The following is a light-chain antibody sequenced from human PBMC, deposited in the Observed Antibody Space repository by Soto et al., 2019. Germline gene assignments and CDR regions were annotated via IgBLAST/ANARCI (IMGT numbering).Light chain of an antibody. CDR2: DAF. CDR1: QSVISSF. CDR3: QQYGSSPRT. Sequence: EIVLTQSPGTPSLSPVERANLSFSSSQSVISSFLSWYQPKVGQAPRLLIYDAFSRATGIPDRFSGSGSGTAFTLTISRLEPEDFAVYYCQQYGSSPRTFGQGTRLAIK. V-gene: IGKV3-20*01. J-gene: IGKJ5*01.